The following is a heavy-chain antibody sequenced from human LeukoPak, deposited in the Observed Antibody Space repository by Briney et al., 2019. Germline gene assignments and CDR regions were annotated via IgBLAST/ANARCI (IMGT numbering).Heavy chain of an antibody. CDR2: IIPIFGAA. Sequence: SVKVSCKASGGTFSSYAISWVRQAPGQGLEWMGGIIPIFGAANYAQKFQGRVTITADKSTSTAYMELSSLRSEDTAVYYCARAYYDSSGYRGYYYYYYMDVWGKGTTVTVSS. V-gene: IGHV1-69*06. CDR3: ARAYYDSSGYRGYYYYYYMDV. D-gene: IGHD3-22*01. J-gene: IGHJ6*03. CDR1: GGTFSSYA.